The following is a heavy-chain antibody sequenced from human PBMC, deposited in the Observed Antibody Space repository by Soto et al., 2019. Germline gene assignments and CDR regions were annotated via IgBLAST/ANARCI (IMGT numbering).Heavy chain of an antibody. CDR1: GFNFNTFA. D-gene: IGHD1-1*01. V-gene: IGHV3-23*01. CDR3: AKDPPSPWTANWVDP. J-gene: IGHJ5*02. CDR2: ISSSGGSR. Sequence: EEQVSESGGALVQPGGSLRLSCAASGFNFNTFAMSWIRQAPGKGLEWFSHISSSGGSRDYADSVRGRFTISRDNSKNVLFLQMNSLRADDTATYYCAKDPPSPWTANWVDPWGKGTLVTVSS.